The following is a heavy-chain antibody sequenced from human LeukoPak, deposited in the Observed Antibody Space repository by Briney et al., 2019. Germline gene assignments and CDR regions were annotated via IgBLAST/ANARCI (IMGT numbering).Heavy chain of an antibody. J-gene: IGHJ6*02. Sequence: SETLSLTCTVSGGSISSYYWSWIRQPPGKGLEWIGYIYYSGSTNYNPSLKSRVTISVDKSKNQFSLKLSSVTAADTAVYYCARYGSYLGMDVWGQGTTVTVSS. CDR3: ARYGSYLGMDV. D-gene: IGHD3-10*01. CDR2: IYYSGST. CDR1: GGSISSYY. V-gene: IGHV4-59*01.